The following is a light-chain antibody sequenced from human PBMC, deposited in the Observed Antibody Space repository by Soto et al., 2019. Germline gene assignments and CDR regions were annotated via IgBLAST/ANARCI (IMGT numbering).Light chain of an antibody. Sequence: QSALTQPASVSGSPGQSITISCTGTSSDVGGYNYVSWYQQHPGKAPKLMIYEVSNRPSGVSNRFSGSKSGNTASLTISGLKAEDEADYYSSSYTSSFYVFGTGTKLTVL. CDR2: EVS. J-gene: IGLJ1*01. CDR1: SSDVGGYNY. CDR3: SSYTSSFYV. V-gene: IGLV2-14*01.